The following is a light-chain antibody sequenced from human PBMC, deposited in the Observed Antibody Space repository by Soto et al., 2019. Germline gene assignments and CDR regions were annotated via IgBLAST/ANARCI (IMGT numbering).Light chain of an antibody. V-gene: IGKV1-5*03. Sequence: DIQMTQSPSTLPASVGDRVTIACRASQSISSWLAWYQQKPGKAPKLLIYKASSLESGVPSRFSGSGSGTEFTLTISSLQPVDFATYYCQQHNSDSWTFGQGTKVDIK. CDR3: QQHNSDSWT. CDR2: KAS. J-gene: IGKJ1*01. CDR1: QSISSW.